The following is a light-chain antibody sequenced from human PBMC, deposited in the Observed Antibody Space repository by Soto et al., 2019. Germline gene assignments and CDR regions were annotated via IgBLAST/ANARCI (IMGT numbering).Light chain of an antibody. V-gene: IGLV2-14*03. CDR3: CSYTGSSTLEV. J-gene: IGLJ1*01. CDR2: DVS. CDR1: SSDIGGHNY. Sequence: QSALTQPPSVSGSPGQSITIPCTGTSSDIGGHNYVSWYQQHPGKAPKLMIYDVSNRPSGVSNRFSGSKSGNTASLTISGRQAEDEEDYYCCSYTGSSTLEVFGAGTKLTVL.